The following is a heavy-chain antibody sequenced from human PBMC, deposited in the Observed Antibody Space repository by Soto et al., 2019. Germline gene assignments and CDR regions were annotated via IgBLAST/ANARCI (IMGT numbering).Heavy chain of an antibody. CDR3: ARATVVAATFDF. CDR1: GFAFRSYN. Sequence: EVQLVESGGGLVKPGGSLTLSCAASGFAFRSYNMNWVRQAPGKGLEWVASISSGSSNIYYADSVKGRFTISRDNAKNALCLQMASLRAEDSAVYYCARATVVAATFDFWGQGTLVTVSS. D-gene: IGHD2-15*01. CDR2: ISSGSSNI. V-gene: IGHV3-21*01. J-gene: IGHJ4*02.